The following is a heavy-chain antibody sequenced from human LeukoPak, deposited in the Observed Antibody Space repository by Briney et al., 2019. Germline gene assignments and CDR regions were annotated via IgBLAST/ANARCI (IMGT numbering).Heavy chain of an antibody. D-gene: IGHD6-13*01. CDR2: IYTSGST. V-gene: IGHV4-61*02. Sequence: TSETLSLTCTVSGGSISSGSYYWSWIRQPAGKGLEWIGRIYTSGSTYYNPSLKSRVTISVDTSKNQFSLKLSSVTAADTAVYYCATLIAAVHYWGQGTLVTVSS. J-gene: IGHJ4*02. CDR1: GGSISSGSYY. CDR3: ATLIAAVHY.